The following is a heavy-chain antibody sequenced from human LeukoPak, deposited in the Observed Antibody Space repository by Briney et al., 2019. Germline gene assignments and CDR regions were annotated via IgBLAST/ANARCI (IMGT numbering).Heavy chain of an antibody. Sequence: ASGKVSCKASGYTFTSYGISWVRQAPGQGLEWMGWISANNGDTDYPPKLQDRVTMTTDTYTSTASMELRSLRSDDTAMYYCARESHETREDYWGQGTLVTVSS. CDR1: GYTFTSYG. D-gene: IGHD1-1*01. CDR2: ISANNGDT. CDR3: ARESHETREDY. V-gene: IGHV1-18*01. J-gene: IGHJ4*02.